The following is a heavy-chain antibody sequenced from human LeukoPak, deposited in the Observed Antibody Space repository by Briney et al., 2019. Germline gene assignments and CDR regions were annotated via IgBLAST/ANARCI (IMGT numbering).Heavy chain of an antibody. CDR3: AKDGWYYDSSGLGAFDV. CDR1: GFTFSTYA. CDR2: ISASGGST. J-gene: IGHJ3*01. Sequence: PGGPLRLSCTASGFTSGFTFSTYAMSWVRQAPGKGLEWVSTISASGGSTYYADSVKGRFTISRDNSKNTLYLKMDTLRADDTAVYYCAKDGWYYDSSGLGAFDVWGQGTMVTVSS. V-gene: IGHV3-23*01. D-gene: IGHD3-22*01.